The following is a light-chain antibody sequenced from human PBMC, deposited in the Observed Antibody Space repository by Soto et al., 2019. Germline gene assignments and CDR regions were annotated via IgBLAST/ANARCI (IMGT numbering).Light chain of an antibody. CDR2: GAY. Sequence: ERVFTLSPGSLSLSPGARANRSCRASQSVSSSYLAWYQQKPGQAPRLLIYGAYSRATGIPDRISGSGSGTDFTLTISRLEPEDFAVYYCNHYGSSPSTFGQGTKVDIK. J-gene: IGKJ1*01. CDR1: QSVSSSY. V-gene: IGKV3-20*01. CDR3: NHYGSSPST.